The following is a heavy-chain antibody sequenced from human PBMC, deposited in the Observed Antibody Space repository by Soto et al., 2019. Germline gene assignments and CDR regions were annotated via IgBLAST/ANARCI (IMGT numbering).Heavy chain of an antibody. CDR1: GGTFSSYA. CDR2: IIPIFGTA. V-gene: IGHV1-69*13. J-gene: IGHJ3*02. CDR3: ARGVVISDAFDI. D-gene: IGHD3-3*01. Sequence: SVKVSCKASGGTFSSYAISSVRQAPGQGLEWMGGIIPIFGTANYAQKFQGRATITADESTSTAYMELSSLRSEDTAVYYCARGVVISDAFDIWGQGTMVTVSS.